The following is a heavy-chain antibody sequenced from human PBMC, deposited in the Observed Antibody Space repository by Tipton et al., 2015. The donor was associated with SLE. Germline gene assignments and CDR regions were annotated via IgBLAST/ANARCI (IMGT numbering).Heavy chain of an antibody. J-gene: IGHJ2*01. CDR1: GGAIGRSTSY. V-gene: IGHV4-39*07. D-gene: IGHD5-24*01. CDR3: ARRGYKSWYFDL. CDR2: IYHDGGA. Sequence: TLSLTCTVSGGAIGRSTSYWAWIRQPPGKGLEWVGTIYHDGGAYNNPSLDRQVTLSVDTSKNQISLKLSSVTAADTAVYYCARRGYKSWYFDLWGRGALVTVSS.